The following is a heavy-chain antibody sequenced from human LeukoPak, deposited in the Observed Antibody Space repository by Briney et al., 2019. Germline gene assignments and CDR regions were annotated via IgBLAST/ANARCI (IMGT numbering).Heavy chain of an antibody. Sequence: GRSLRLSCAASGFTFSSYAMHWVRQAPGKGLEWVAVITYDGSNKYYADSVKGRFTIYRDNSKNTPYLHMNSLRAEDTAVYYCERWLVPAAYYGMDVWGQGTTVAVAS. CDR2: ITYDGSNK. V-gene: IGHV3-30-3*01. CDR1: GFTFSSYA. J-gene: IGHJ6*02. CDR3: ERWLVPAAYYGMDV. D-gene: IGHD2-2*01.